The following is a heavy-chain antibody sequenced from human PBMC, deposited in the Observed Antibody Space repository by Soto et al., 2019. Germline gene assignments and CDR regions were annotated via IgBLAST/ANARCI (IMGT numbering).Heavy chain of an antibody. CDR2: IWYDGSNK. D-gene: IGHD6-13*01. CDR1: GFTFSSYG. J-gene: IGHJ2*01. Sequence: QVQLVESGGGVVQPGRSLRLSCAASGFTFSSYGMHWVRQAPGKGLEWVAVIWYDGSNKYYADSVKGRFTISRDNSKNTLYLQMNSLRAEDTAVYYCARLGSKGIAASRSRGDRWYFDLWGRGTLVTVSS. CDR3: ARLGSKGIAASRSRGDRWYFDL. V-gene: IGHV3-33*01.